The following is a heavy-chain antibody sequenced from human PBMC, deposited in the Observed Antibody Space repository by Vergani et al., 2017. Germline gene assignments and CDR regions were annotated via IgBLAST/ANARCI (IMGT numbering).Heavy chain of an antibody. CDR2: VYPSGTT. D-gene: IGHD3/OR15-3a*01. Sequence: QVQLHESGPGLVKPSEPRSLICPVFGVPMQSGSFYWTGSRQTAGRRLEGMGRVYPSGTTNYNPSLNGRVTIFVDKSKNLLSLRLNSVTAADTAVYYCARGETRTDWFDPWGQGTLVTVSS. CDR1: GVPMQSGSFY. J-gene: IGHJ5*02. CDR3: ARGETRTDWFDP. V-gene: IGHV4-61*02.